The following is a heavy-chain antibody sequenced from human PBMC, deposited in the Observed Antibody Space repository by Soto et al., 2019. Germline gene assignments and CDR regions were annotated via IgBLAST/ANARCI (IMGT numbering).Heavy chain of an antibody. CDR3: AREAGYGDYAAFDF. Sequence: QIQLQESGPGLVKPSQTLSVTCTVSGGSISSGGYYWSWIRQYPGKGLEWIGYIYHSGSTYYTPSLKSRVTISVDTSKNQFSLKLRSVTAADAAVYYCAREAGYGDYAAFDFWGQGTMVTVSS. D-gene: IGHD4-17*01. CDR1: GGSISSGGYY. CDR2: IYHSGST. V-gene: IGHV4-31*03. J-gene: IGHJ3*01.